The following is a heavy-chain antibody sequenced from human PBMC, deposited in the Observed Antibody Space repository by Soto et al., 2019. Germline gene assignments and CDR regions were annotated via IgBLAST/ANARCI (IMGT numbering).Heavy chain of an antibody. CDR2: IYYSGST. CDR1: GGSVSSGSYY. D-gene: IGHD4-17*01. Sequence: SETLSLTCTVSGGSVSSGSYYWSWIRQPPGKGLEWIGYIYYSGSTNYNPSLKSRVTISVDTSKNQFSLKLSSVTAAGTAVYYCARGDYGGNPLLDYWGHGTLVTVSS. V-gene: IGHV4-61*01. CDR3: ARGDYGGNPLLDY. J-gene: IGHJ4*01.